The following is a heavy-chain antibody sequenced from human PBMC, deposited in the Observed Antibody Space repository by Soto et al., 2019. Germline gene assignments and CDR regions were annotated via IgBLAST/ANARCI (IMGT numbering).Heavy chain of an antibody. CDR2: INANNGDT. CDR1: GYTFTGHY. D-gene: IGHD1-1*01. J-gene: IGHJ5*02. CDR3: ARETLAFYP. V-gene: IGHV1-2*02. Sequence: QVQLVQSGAEVKKPGASVKVSCKASGYTFTGHYIHWVRQAPGQGLEWMGWINANNGDTKYAQKFQGRVTMTRDTSISTADMELSRLTSDDAAVYYCARETLAFYPWGQGTLVTFSS.